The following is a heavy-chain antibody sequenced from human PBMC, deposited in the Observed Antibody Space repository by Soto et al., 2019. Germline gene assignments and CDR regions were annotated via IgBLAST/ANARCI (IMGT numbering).Heavy chain of an antibody. Sequence: GASVKVSCKASGGTFSSYAISWVRQAPGQGLEWMGGIIPIFGTANYAQKFQGRVTITADKSTSTAYMELSSLRSEDTAVYYCARVESNGYSYGLSYYYYGMDVWGQGTTVT. J-gene: IGHJ6*02. CDR3: ARVESNGYSYGLSYYYYGMDV. V-gene: IGHV1-69*06. CDR2: IIPIFGTA. D-gene: IGHD5-18*01. CDR1: GGTFSSYA.